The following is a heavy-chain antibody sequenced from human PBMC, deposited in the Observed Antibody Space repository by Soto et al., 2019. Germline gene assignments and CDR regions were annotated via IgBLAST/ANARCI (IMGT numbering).Heavy chain of an antibody. CDR1: GYTFTSYG. D-gene: IGHD6-13*01. J-gene: IGHJ5*02. CDR3: ARDLTYRSTQGDNWFDP. V-gene: IGHV1-18*01. Sequence: QVQLGQSGAEVKKPGASVKVSCKASGYTFTSYGISWVRQAPGQGLEWRGWISAYNGNTNYAQKLQGRVTMTTDTTTSRAYIEPRSLRSDDTAVYYCARDLTYRSTQGDNWFDPWGQGNLVLVS. CDR2: ISAYNGNT.